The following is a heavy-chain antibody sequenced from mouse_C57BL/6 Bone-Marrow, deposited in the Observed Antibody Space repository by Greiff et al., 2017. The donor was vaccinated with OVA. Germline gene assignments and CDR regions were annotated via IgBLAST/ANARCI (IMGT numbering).Heavy chain of an antibody. CDR3: ATVVADY. J-gene: IGHJ2*01. Sequence: EVQLQQSGAELVRPGASVKLSCTASGFNITDDYMHWVKQRPEQGLEWIGWIDPENGDTEYASKFQGKATITTDTSSNTAYLQLSSLTSEDTAVYYCATVVADYWGQGTTLTVSS. D-gene: IGHD1-1*01. V-gene: IGHV14-4*01. CDR1: GFNITDDY. CDR2: IDPENGDT.